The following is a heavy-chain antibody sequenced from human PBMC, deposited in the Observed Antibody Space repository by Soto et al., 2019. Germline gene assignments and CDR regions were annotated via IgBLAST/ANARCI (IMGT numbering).Heavy chain of an antibody. CDR3: ARKFVGDGGNNYYYYGMDV. V-gene: IGHV4-59*01. CDR1: GGSLNSDC. Sequence: SETLSLTRTVSGGSLNSDCWSWIRQPPGKGLEWIGFIYNSGSTHYNPSLRSRVTISVDTSKNQFALKLSSVTAADTAVYYCARKFVGDGGNNYYYYGMDVWGQGTTVTVSS. D-gene: IGHD2-15*01. J-gene: IGHJ6*02. CDR2: IYNSGST.